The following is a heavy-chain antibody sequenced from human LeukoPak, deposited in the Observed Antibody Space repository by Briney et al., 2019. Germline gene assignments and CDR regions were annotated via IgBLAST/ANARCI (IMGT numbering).Heavy chain of an antibody. D-gene: IGHD6-13*01. CDR2: IYTSGST. J-gene: IGHJ4*02. CDR1: GGSISSYY. CDR3: ARQGSSWYQYYFDC. Sequence: PSETLSLTCTVSGGSISSYYWSWIRQPAGKGLEWIGRIYTSGSTNYNPSLKSRVTMSVDTSKNQFSLKLTSVTAADTAVYYCARQGSSWYQYYFDCSGQGTLVTASS. V-gene: IGHV4-4*07.